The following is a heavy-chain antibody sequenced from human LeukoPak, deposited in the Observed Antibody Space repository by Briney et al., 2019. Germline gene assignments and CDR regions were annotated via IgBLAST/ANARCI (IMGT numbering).Heavy chain of an antibody. CDR1: GYTFTSYG. CDR3: ARVTPTYGGLDPFDY. D-gene: IGHD4-23*01. J-gene: IGHJ4*02. V-gene: IGHV1-18*01. Sequence: GASVKVSCKASGYTFTSYGISWLRQAPVQGLEWMGWISAYNGNTNYAQKLQGRVTMTTDTSTSTAYMELRSLRSDDTAVYYCARVTPTYGGLDPFDYWGQGTLVTVSS. CDR2: ISAYNGNT.